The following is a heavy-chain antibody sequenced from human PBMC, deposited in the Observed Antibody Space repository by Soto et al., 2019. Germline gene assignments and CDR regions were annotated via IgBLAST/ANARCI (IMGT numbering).Heavy chain of an antibody. CDR1: GGSISRGGYS. D-gene: IGHD3-22*01. Sequence: SETLSLTCAVSGGSISRGGYSWSWIRQPPGKGLEWIGYIYHSGSTYYNPSLKSRVTISVDRSKNQFSLKLSSVTAADTAVYYCASNYYDRSGHYAYRGQGTPVTGSS. V-gene: IGHV4-30-2*01. CDR2: IYHSGST. J-gene: IGHJ1*01. CDR3: ASNYYDRSGHYAY.